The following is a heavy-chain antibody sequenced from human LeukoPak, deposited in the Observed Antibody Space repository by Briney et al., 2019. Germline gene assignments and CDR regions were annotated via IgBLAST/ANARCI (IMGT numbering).Heavy chain of an antibody. J-gene: IGHJ4*02. D-gene: IGHD6-19*01. CDR2: ITPSGGT. Sequence: ASVKVSCKASGYTFTSYAIHWVRQAPGQGLEWMGWITPSGGTNYPQKFQGRVAITWDTSTSTVYMELSSLRSEDTAVYYCARAPGGLGYYFDYWGQGTLVTVSS. CDR1: GYTFTSYA. V-gene: IGHV1-2*02. CDR3: ARAPGGLGYYFDY.